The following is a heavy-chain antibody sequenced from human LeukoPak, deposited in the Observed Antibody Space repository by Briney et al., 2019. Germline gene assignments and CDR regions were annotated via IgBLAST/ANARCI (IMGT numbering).Heavy chain of an antibody. CDR3: ARETKVIVVVPAAPLYYYYYYYMDV. V-gene: IGHV3-30-3*01. CDR1: GFTFSSYA. J-gene: IGHJ6*03. D-gene: IGHD2-2*01. Sequence: PGGSLRLSCAASGFTFSSYAMHWVRQAPGKGLEWVAVISYDGSNKYYADSVKGRFTISRDNSKNTLYLQMNSLRAEDTAVYYCARETKVIVVVPAAPLYYYYYYYMDVWGKGTTVTVSS. CDR2: ISYDGSNK.